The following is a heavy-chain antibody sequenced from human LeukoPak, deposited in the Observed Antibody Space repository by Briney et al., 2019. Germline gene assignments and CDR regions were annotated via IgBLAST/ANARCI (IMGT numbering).Heavy chain of an antibody. Sequence: TSSETLSLTCTVSGGSISSGGYYWSWIRQHPGKGLEWIGYIYYSGSTYYNPSLKSRVTISVDTSKNQFSLKLSSVTAADTAVYYCARVAGTTSWETFYYYYGMDVWGQGTTVTVSS. J-gene: IGHJ6*02. CDR2: IYYSGST. D-gene: IGHD1-1*01. V-gene: IGHV4-31*03. CDR3: ARVAGTTSWETFYYYYGMDV. CDR1: GGSISSGGYY.